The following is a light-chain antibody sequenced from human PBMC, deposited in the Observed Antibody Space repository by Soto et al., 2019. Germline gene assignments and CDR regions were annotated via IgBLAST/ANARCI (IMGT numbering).Light chain of an antibody. Sequence: QSVLTQSPSASASLGASVKLTCTLSSGHSSYAVAWHQQLPEKGPRYFMKLNADGSHTKGDGIPDRFSGSSAGAERYLTISSLRAEANYSSQTWGTGLLGHWHSVFGGGTKLTVL. CDR3: QTWGTGLLGHWHSV. V-gene: IGLV4-69*01. CDR1: SGHSSYA. CDR2: LNADGSH. J-gene: IGLJ3*02.